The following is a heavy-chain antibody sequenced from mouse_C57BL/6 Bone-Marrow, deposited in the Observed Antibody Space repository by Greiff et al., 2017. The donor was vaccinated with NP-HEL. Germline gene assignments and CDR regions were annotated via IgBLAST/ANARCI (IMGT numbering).Heavy chain of an antibody. CDR1: GFTFSDYY. CDR2: ISNGGGST. CDR3: ARPTYEYDAMDY. J-gene: IGHJ4*01. D-gene: IGHD2-4*01. Sequence: EVKLVESGGGLVQPGGSLKLSCAASGFTFSDYYMYWVRQTPEKRLEWVAYISNGGGSTYYPDTVKGRFTISRDNAKNTLYLQMSRLKSEDTAMYYCARPTYEYDAMDYWGQGTSVTVSS. V-gene: IGHV5-12*01.